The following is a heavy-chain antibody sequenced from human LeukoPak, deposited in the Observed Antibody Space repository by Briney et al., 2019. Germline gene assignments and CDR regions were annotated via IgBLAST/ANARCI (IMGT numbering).Heavy chain of an antibody. Sequence: SVKVSCKASGGTFSSYAISWVRQAPGQGLEWMGGIIPIFGTANYAQKFQGRVTITTDESTSTAYMELSSLRSEDTAVYYCARGRDWNYVHFDYGGQGTLVTVSS. J-gene: IGHJ4*02. CDR1: GGTFSSYA. V-gene: IGHV1-69*05. CDR2: IIPIFGTA. CDR3: ARGRDWNYVHFDY. D-gene: IGHD1-7*01.